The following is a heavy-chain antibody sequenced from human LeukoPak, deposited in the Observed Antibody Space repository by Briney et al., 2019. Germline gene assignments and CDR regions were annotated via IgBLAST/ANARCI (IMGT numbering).Heavy chain of an antibody. CDR1: GGSFSSYA. J-gene: IGHJ6*04. CDR2: IIPIFGTA. CDR3: ASSALRHFGDGMDV. D-gene: IGHD3-9*01. V-gene: IGHV1-69*13. Sequence: SVKVSCTASGGSFSSYAISWVRQAPGQGLEWMGGIIPIFGTANYAQKFQGRVTITADESTSTAYMELSSLRSEDTAVYYCASSALRHFGDGMDVWGKGTTVTVSS.